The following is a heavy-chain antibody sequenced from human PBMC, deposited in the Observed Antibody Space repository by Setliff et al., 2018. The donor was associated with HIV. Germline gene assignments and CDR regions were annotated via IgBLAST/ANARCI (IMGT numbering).Heavy chain of an antibody. J-gene: IGHJ4*02. D-gene: IGHD3-22*01. V-gene: IGHV3-48*01. CDR3: ARVVHYYDSSGGYYFDY. CDR2: ISSSSGTI. CDR1: GFTFGDYS. Sequence: GGSLRLSCAASGFTFGDYSVNWVRQAPGKGLEWVSYISSSSGTIYYADSVKGRFTISRDNSKNTLYRQMNSLRAEDTAVYYCARVVHYYDSSGGYYFDYWGQGTLVTVSS.